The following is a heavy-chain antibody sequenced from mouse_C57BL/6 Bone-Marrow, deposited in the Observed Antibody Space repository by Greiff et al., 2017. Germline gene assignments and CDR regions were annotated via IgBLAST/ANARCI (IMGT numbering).Heavy chain of an antibody. Sequence: EVQLQQSGPELVKPGASVKIPCKASGYTFTDYNMDWVKQSHGKSLEWIGDINPNNGGTIYNQKFKGKAKLTVDKSSSTAYMELRSLTSEDTAVYYCARGWLRRGHYAMDYWGQGTSVTVSS. D-gene: IGHD2-2*01. CDR3: ARGWLRRGHYAMDY. V-gene: IGHV1-18*01. J-gene: IGHJ4*01. CDR2: INPNNGGT. CDR1: GYTFTDYN.